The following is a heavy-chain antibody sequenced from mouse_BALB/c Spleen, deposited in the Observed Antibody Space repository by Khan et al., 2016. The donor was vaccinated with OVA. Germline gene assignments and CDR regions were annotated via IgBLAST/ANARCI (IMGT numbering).Heavy chain of an antibody. J-gene: IGHJ4*01. V-gene: IGHV2-6*02. CDR1: GFSLTNYG. D-gene: IGHD2-3*01. CDR2: IWSDGST. Sequence: QVQLKESGPGLVAPSQSLSITCTVSGFSLTNYGVHWVRQPPGKGLEWLVVIWSDGSTNYNSVLKSRLSISKDNSKSQVFLKMNSLQTDDTAIYLCARGFDGYSSLYAMDYWGQGTSVTVSS. CDR3: ARGFDGYSSLYAMDY.